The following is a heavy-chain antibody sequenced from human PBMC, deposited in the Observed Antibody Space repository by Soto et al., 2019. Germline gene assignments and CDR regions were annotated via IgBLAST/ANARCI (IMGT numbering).Heavy chain of an antibody. Sequence: EVQLVESGGDLIQPGGSLRLSCAAAGFTVSSNYMTWVRQAPGKGLGWVSVIYSGGSTYYADSVKGRFTISRDNSKNTLYLQMNRLRAEDTAVYYCARGFNWLDYWGQGTLVTVSS. J-gene: IGHJ4*02. V-gene: IGHV3-53*01. CDR3: ARGFNWLDY. CDR2: IYSGGST. D-gene: IGHD1-20*01. CDR1: GFTVSSNY.